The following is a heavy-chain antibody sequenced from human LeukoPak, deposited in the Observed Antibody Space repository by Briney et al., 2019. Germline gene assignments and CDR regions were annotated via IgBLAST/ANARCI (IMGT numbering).Heavy chain of an antibody. D-gene: IGHD2-15*01. CDR3: ARDHGRYCSGGSCYFGGFFEY. J-gene: IGHJ4*02. CDR1: GFTFSSSA. V-gene: IGHV3-23*01. CDR2: ISNNGGYT. Sequence: GGSLRLSCAASGFTFSSSAMSWVRQAPGKGLEWVSAISNNGGYTYYADSVQGRFTISRDNSKSTLCLQMNSLRAEDTAVYYCARDHGRYCSGGSCYFGGFFEYWGQGTLGTVSS.